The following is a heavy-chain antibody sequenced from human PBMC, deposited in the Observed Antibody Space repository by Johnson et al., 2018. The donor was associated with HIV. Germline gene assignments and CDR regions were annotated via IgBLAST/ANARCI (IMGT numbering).Heavy chain of an antibody. D-gene: IGHD3-22*01. CDR2: ISYDGSNK. CDR3: AKDVGNYWPNAFDI. V-gene: IGHV3-30-3*01. CDR1: GFTFSSYA. J-gene: IGHJ3*02. Sequence: QVQLVESGGGVVQPGRSLRLSCAASGFTFSSYAMHWVRQAPGKGLEWVAVISYDGSNKYYADSVNGRFTISRDNSKNTLYLQMNSLRAEDTAVYYCAKDVGNYWPNAFDIWGQGTTVTVSS.